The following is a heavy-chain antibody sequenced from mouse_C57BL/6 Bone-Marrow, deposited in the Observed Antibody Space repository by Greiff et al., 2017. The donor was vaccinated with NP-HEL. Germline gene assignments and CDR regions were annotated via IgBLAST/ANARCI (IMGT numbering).Heavy chain of an antibody. J-gene: IGHJ3*01. Sequence: EVHLVESGEGLVKPGGSLKLSCAASGFTFSSYAMSWVRQTPEKRLEWVAYISSGGDYIYYADTVKGRFTISRDNARNTLYLQMSSLKSEDTAMYYCTRGEYYGSSWAYWGQGTLVTVSA. V-gene: IGHV5-9-1*02. D-gene: IGHD1-1*01. CDR1: GFTFSSYA. CDR3: TRGEYYGSSWAY. CDR2: ISSGGDYI.